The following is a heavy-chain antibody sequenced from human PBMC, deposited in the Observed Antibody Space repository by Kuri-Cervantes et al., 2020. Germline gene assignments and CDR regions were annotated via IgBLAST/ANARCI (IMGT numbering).Heavy chain of an antibody. Sequence: GGSLRLSCAASGFTFSSYDMHWVRQATGKGLEWVSAIGTAGDTYYPGSVKGRFTISRDNAKNSLYLQMNSLRAEDTAVYYCARDAGDRSYVAIDHWGQGTLVTVSS. CDR2: IGTAGDT. CDR1: GFTFSSYD. J-gene: IGHJ4*02. V-gene: IGHV3-13*01. CDR3: ARDAGDRSYVAIDH. D-gene: IGHD1-26*01.